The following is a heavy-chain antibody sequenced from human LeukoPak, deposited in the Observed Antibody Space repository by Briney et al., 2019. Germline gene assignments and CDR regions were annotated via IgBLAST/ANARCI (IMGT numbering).Heavy chain of an antibody. CDR2: ISGGASDT. CDR3: AKSTVGTNDY. J-gene: IGHJ4*02. D-gene: IGHD1/OR15-1a*01. CDR1: GFTFSRYA. V-gene: IGHV3-23*01. Sequence: GGSLRLSCAGFGFTFSRYAMSWVRQAPGKGLEWVSAISGGASDTYYADSVKGRFTISRDNSKSTLYLQMNSLRAEDTAVYYCAKSTVGTNDYWGQGTLVTVSS.